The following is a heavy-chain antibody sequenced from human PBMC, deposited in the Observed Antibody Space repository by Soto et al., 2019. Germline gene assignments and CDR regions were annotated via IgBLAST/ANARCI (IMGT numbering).Heavy chain of an antibody. J-gene: IGHJ4*02. CDR3: ARITYDYGDYYLSI. CDR2: IWYDGSNK. D-gene: IGHD4-17*01. CDR1: GFTFSSYG. Sequence: QVQLVESGGGVVQPGRSLRLSCAASGFTFSSYGMHWVRQAPGKGLEWVAVIWYDGSNKYYADSVKGRFTISRDNSKNTLYLQMNSLRAEDTAVYYCARITYDYGDYYLSIWGQGTLVTVSS. V-gene: IGHV3-33*01.